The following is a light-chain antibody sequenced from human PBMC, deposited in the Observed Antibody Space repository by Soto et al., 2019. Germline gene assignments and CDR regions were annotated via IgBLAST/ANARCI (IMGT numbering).Light chain of an antibody. CDR3: QQRSNWLWT. V-gene: IGKV3D-20*02. J-gene: IGKJ1*01. CDR2: GAS. Sequence: EIVLTQSPGTLSFSPGERATLSCRASQTVGSSYLAWYQQIHGQAPRLLIYGASSRATGIPDRFSGSGSGTDFTLTISSLEPEDFAVYYCQQRSNWLWTFGQGTKVDIK. CDR1: QTVGSSY.